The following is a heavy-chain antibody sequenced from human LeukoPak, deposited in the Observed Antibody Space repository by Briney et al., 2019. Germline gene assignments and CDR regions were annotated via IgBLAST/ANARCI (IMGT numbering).Heavy chain of an antibody. D-gene: IGHD6-13*01. J-gene: IGHJ4*01. CDR1: GFTFTDYW. CDR3: ARDGTAAGLYFDL. CDR2: IRQDGGEK. V-gene: IGHV3-7*01. Sequence: GGSPRLSCAVSGFTFTDYWMNWVRQAPGKGLEWVASIRQDGGEKSYVDSVKGRFTISRDNTKNSLYLQINSLRAEDTAVYYCARDGTAAGLYFDLWGQGTLVTVSS.